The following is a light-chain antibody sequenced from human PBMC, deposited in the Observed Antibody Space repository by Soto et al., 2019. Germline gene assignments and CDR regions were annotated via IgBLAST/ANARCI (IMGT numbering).Light chain of an antibody. J-gene: IGKJ5*01. Sequence: ICLTQSAAPLSLSPAERATLSCRASQGFXSYLAWYQQKPGQAPRILIXDETNRATGIPARFSGSGSGKDFALTINSLDPEDFVWYYCQQRSNWPSRTFGQGTRLEIK. CDR3: QQRSNWPSRT. CDR1: QGFXSY. CDR2: DET. V-gene: IGKV3-11*01.